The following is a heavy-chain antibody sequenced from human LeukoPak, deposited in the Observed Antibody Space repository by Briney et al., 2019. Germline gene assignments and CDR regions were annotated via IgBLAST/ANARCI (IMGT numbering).Heavy chain of an antibody. CDR1: GGSISSYY. D-gene: IGHD5-24*01. CDR3: ARGRRDGYTLYYMDV. CDR2: IYYSGST. Sequence: SETLSLTCTVSGGSISSYYWSWLRQPPGKGLEWIGYIYYSGSTNYNPSLKSRVTISVDTSKNQFSLKLSSVTAADTAVYYCARGRRDGYTLYYMDVWAKGTTVTISS. J-gene: IGHJ6*03. V-gene: IGHV4-59*01.